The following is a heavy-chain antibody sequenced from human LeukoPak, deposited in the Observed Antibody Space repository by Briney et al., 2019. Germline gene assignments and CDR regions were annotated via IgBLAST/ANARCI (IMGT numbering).Heavy chain of an antibody. D-gene: IGHD3-22*01. J-gene: IGHJ4*02. CDR3: ARGYDSSGYVHFDY. V-gene: IGHV1-69*06. Sequence: SVKVSCKASGGTFSSYAISWVRQAPGQGLEWMGGIIPIFGTANYAQKFQGRVTITADKSTSTAYMELSSLRSEDTAVYYCARGYDSSGYVHFDYWGQGTLVTASS. CDR1: GGTFSSYA. CDR2: IIPIFGTA.